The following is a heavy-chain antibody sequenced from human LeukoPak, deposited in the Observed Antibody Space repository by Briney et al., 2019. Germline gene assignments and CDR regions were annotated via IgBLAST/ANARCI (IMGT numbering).Heavy chain of an antibody. D-gene: IGHD2-15*01. Sequence: ASVKVSCKVSGYTLTELSMHWVRQAPGKGLEWMGGFDPEDGETIYAQKFQGRVTMTRDTSTSTVYMELSSLRSEDTAVYYCARDRGQGFDYWGQGTLVTVSS. CDR3: ARDRGQGFDY. V-gene: IGHV1-24*01. CDR2: FDPEDGET. J-gene: IGHJ4*02. CDR1: GYTLTELS.